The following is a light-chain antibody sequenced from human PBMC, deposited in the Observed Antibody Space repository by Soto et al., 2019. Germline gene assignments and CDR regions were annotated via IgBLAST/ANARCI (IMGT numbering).Light chain of an antibody. CDR1: SSDVGGYNY. CDR3: SSYPRSNTVEV. V-gene: IGLV2-14*01. Sequence: QSALTQPASVSGSPGQSITISCTGTSSDVGGYNYVSWYQQHPGKAPKLIIYEVSNRPSGVSNRFSGSESGNTASLTISGLQAEDEADYYCSSYPRSNTVEVFGTGTKVTVL. CDR2: EVS. J-gene: IGLJ1*01.